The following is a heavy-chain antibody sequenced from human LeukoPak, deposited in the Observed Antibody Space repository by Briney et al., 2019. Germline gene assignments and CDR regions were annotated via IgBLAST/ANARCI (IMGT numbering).Heavy chain of an antibody. D-gene: IGHD1-26*01. CDR2: ITTSGGST. CDR3: AKEPYSGSQLLDY. V-gene: IGHV3-23*01. CDR1: GFTFSSHD. J-gene: IGHJ4*02. Sequence: GGSLRLSCAASGFTFSSHDMSWVRQAPGKGLEWVSAITTSGGSTYYADSVKGRFTISRDNYENTLYLQMNSLTAEDTALYYCAKEPYSGSQLLDYWGQGTLVTVSS.